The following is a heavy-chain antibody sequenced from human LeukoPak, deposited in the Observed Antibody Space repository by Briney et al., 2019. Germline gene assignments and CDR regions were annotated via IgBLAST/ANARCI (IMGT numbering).Heavy chain of an antibody. CDR2: INPNSGGT. CDR1: GYTFTGYY. Sequence: GASVKVSCKASGYTFTGYYMHWVRQAPGQGLEWMGWINPNSGGTNYAQKFQGRVTMTRDTSLSTAYMELSRLRSDDTAVYYCARFLWFGESHIDYWGQGTLVTVSS. CDR3: ARFLWFGESHIDY. D-gene: IGHD3-10*01. V-gene: IGHV1-2*02. J-gene: IGHJ4*02.